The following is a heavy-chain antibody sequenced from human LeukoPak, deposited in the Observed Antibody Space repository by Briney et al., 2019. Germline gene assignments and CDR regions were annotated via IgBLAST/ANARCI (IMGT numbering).Heavy chain of an antibody. D-gene: IGHD6-13*01. CDR1: GYSLTGNY. J-gene: IGHJ4*02. Sequence: GASVKVSCKASGYSLTGNYMHWMRQAPGQGLEWMGWINPNSGGTKYAQQFQGRVTMTRDTSVSTAYMELSSLRSDDTAVYYCAREPVRAAAADYWGQGTLVTVSS. CDR2: INPNSGGT. CDR3: AREPVRAAAADY. V-gene: IGHV1-2*02.